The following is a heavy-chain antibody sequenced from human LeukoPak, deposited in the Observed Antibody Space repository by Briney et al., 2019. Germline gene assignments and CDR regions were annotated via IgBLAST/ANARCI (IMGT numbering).Heavy chain of an antibody. J-gene: IGHJ4*02. CDR3: AKGREGNDVYYFDY. V-gene: IGHV3-23*01. CDR2: ISGSGGST. D-gene: IGHD1-1*01. Sequence: PGGSLRLSCAASGFTFSSYAMSWVRQAPGKGLEWVSAISGSGGSTYYADSVKGRFTISRDNSKNTLYQQMNSLRAEDTAVYYCAKGREGNDVYYFDYWGQGTLVTVSS. CDR1: GFTFSSYA.